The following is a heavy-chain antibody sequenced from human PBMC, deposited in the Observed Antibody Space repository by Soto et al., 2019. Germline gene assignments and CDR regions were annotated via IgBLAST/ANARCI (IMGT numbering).Heavy chain of an antibody. D-gene: IGHD2-21*01. CDR2: IHYSGST. V-gene: IGHV4-59*01. CDR3: ARDSTWGLGFFDY. J-gene: IGHJ4*02. Sequence: TLSLTCTVSGGSISTYYWNWIRQPPGKGLEWIGYIHYSGSTSYNPSLKSRVTISVDTSKNQFSLKLSSVTAADTAVYHCARDSTWGLGFFDYWGQGTLVTVSS. CDR1: GGSISTYY.